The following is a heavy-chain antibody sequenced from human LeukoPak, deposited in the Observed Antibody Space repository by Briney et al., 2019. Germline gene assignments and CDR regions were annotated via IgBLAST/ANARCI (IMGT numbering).Heavy chain of an antibody. CDR2: IYPDDSET. Sequence: GESLKISCKASGYRFTTDYIGWVRQMPGKGLEWMGIIYPDDSETNYSPSFQGQVSMSVDKSITTAYLQWSSLKASDTAIFYCARIPHWGQGTLVTVSS. CDR1: GYRFTTDY. D-gene: IGHD2-21*01. CDR3: ARIPH. V-gene: IGHV5-51*01. J-gene: IGHJ4*02.